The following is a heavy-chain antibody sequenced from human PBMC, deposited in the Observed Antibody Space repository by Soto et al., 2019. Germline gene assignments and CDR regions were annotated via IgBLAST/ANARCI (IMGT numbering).Heavy chain of an antibody. V-gene: IGHV3-74*01. CDR3: ARGSPGITIFGVVDYYYGMDV. Sequence: GGSLRLSCAASGFTFSSYWMHWVRQAPGKGLVWVSRINSDGSSTSYADSVKGRFTISRDNAKNTLYLQMNSLRAEDTAVYYCARGSPGITIFGVVDYYYGMDVWGQGTTVTVSS. J-gene: IGHJ6*02. CDR1: GFTFSSYW. D-gene: IGHD3-3*01. CDR2: INSDGSST.